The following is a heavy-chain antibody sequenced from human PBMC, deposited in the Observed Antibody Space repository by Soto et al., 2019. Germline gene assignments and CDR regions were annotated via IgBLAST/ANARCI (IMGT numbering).Heavy chain of an antibody. CDR3: AKDGTVVPAAMPDY. V-gene: IGHV3-23*01. CDR2: ISGGGGTT. CDR1: GFTFSSYA. Sequence: GGSLRLSCAASGFTFSSYAMSWVRQAPGKGLEWVSAISGGGGTTYYTNSMKGRFTISRDNSKNTLFLQMNSLRAEDTAVYYCAKDGTVVPAAMPDYWGQGALVTVSS. D-gene: IGHD2-2*01. J-gene: IGHJ4*02.